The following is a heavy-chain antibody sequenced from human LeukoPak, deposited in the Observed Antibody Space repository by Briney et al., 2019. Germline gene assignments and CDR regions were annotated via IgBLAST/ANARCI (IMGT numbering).Heavy chain of an antibody. V-gene: IGHV4-34*01. CDR1: GGSFSGYY. CDR2: INHSGST. D-gene: IGHD2-15*01. Sequence: PSETLSLTCAVYGGSFSGYYWRWIRQPPGKGLEWIGEINHSGSTNYNPSLKSRVTISVDTSKNQFSLKLSSVTAAGTAVYYCASLVCSGGSCSVDYWGQGTLVTVTS. CDR3: ASLVCSGGSCSVDY. J-gene: IGHJ4*02.